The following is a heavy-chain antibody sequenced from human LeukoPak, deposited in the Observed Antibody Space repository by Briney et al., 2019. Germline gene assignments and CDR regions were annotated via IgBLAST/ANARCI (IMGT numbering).Heavy chain of an antibody. CDR2: IWYDGSNK. D-gene: IGHD3-3*01. CDR1: GFTFSRYS. Sequence: SGGSLRLSCAASGFTFSRYSMHLVRQTPGKGLEWVAVIWYDGSNKNYADSVKGRFIISRDNSKNTLYLQMNSLRAEDTAVYYCARTSYLEGSYYGMDVWGQGTTVTVSS. CDR3: ARTSYLEGSYYGMDV. V-gene: IGHV3-33*01. J-gene: IGHJ6*02.